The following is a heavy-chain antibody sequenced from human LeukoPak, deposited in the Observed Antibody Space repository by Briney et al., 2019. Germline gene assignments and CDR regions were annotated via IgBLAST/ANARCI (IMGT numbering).Heavy chain of an antibody. CDR2: ISAYNGNT. V-gene: IGHV1-18*01. D-gene: IGHD2-2*01. CDR1: GYTFTSYG. CDR3: ARGTGGVVPAAPVDY. Sequence: ASVKVSCKASGYTFTSYGISWVRQAPGQGLEWMGWISAYNGNTNYAQKLQGRVTMTTDTSTSTAYMELRSLRSDDTAVYYCARGTGGVVPAAPVDYWGQGTLVTVSS. J-gene: IGHJ4*02.